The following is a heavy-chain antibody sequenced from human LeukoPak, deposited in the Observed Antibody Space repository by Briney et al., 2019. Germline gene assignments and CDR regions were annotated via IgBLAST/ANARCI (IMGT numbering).Heavy chain of an antibody. Sequence: ASVKVSCKVSGYTLTELSMHWVRQAPGKGLEWMGGFDPEDGETFYAQKFQGRVTMTEDTSTDTAYMELSSLRSEDTAVYYCAREHLSSGWYPYFDYWGQGTLVTVSS. J-gene: IGHJ4*02. CDR1: GYTLTELS. CDR2: FDPEDGET. D-gene: IGHD6-19*01. CDR3: AREHLSSGWYPYFDY. V-gene: IGHV1-24*01.